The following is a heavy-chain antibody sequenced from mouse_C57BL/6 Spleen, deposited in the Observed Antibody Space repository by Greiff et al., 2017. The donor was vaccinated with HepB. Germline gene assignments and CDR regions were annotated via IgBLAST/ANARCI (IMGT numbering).Heavy chain of an antibody. CDR2: IWTGGGT. V-gene: IGHV2-9-1*01. CDR3: ARMGLLRERNYFDY. D-gene: IGHD1-1*01. Sequence: QVHVKQSGPGLVAPSQSLSITCTVSGFSFTSYAISWVRQPPGKGLEWLGVIWTGGGTNYNSALKSRLSISKDNSKSQVFLKMNSLQTDDTARYCCARMGLLRERNYFDYWGQGTTLTVSS. J-gene: IGHJ2*01. CDR1: GFSFTSYA.